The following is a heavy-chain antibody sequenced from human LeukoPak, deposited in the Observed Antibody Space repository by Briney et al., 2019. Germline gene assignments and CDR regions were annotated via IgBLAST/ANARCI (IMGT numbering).Heavy chain of an antibody. CDR2: INPNSDYT. Sequence: GASVKVSCKASGYSFTAYYIHWLRQAPGQGLEWMGRINPNSDYTDYAQNFQGRVTMTRDTSISTAYMELSRLRSDDTAVYYCARDRITMVRGVIWAPDYWGQGTLVTVSS. V-gene: IGHV1-2*06. J-gene: IGHJ4*02. CDR1: GYSFTAYY. CDR3: ARDRITMVRGVIWAPDY. D-gene: IGHD3-10*01.